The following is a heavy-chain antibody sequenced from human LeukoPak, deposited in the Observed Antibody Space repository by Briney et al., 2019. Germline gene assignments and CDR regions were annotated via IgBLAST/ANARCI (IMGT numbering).Heavy chain of an antibody. CDR3: ARGSFSGWSDY. CDR1: GFTFSSYW. D-gene: IGHD6-19*01. V-gene: IGHV3-7*01. J-gene: IGHJ4*02. CDR2: IKQDGSEK. Sequence: PGGSQRLSCAASGFTFSSYWMSWVRQAPGKGLGWVANIKQDGSEKYYVDSVKGRFTISRDNAKNSLYLQMNSLRAEDTAVYYCARGSFSGWSDYWGQGTLVTVSS.